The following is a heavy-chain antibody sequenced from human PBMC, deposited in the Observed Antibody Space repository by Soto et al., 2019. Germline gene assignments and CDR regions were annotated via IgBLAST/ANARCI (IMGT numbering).Heavy chain of an antibody. CDR1: GGSISIYY. V-gene: IGHV4-59*06. CDR2: IYYSGST. J-gene: IGHJ4*02. D-gene: IGHD3-22*01. Sequence: SETLSLTCTVSGGSISIYYWSWIRQHPGKGLEWIGYIYYSGSTYYNPSLKSRVTISVDTSKNQFSLKLSSVTAADTAVYYCSRYDSSGYYYFDYWGQGTLVTVSS. CDR3: SRYDSSGYYYFDY.